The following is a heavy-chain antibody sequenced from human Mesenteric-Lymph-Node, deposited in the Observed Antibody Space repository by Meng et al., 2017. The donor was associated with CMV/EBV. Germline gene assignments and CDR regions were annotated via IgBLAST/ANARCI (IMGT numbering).Heavy chain of an antibody. V-gene: IGHV3-21*01. Sequence: GESLKISCAASGFTFSTYSMNWVRQAPGKGLEWVSSISYSSTYIYYADSVRGRFTISRDDARNSLYLQMNSLRADDTAVYYCAGLYTTTFGHAFDIWGQGAMVTVSS. CDR3: AGLYTTTFGHAFDI. CDR2: ISYSSTYI. D-gene: IGHD2-2*02. CDR1: GFTFSTYS. J-gene: IGHJ3*02.